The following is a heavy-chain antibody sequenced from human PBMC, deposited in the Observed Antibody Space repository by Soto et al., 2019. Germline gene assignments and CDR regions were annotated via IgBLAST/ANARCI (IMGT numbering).Heavy chain of an antibody. Sequence: PSETLSLTCTVSGDSIGTTHSYWAWIRQSPGQGLEWIGNIHYSGSTYYMPSLRSRVTLSVDTSKNQFSLRLTSVTAEDTAVYYWARHEGNGNVWPLDYWGQGILVTVSS. J-gene: IGHJ4*02. V-gene: IGHV4-39*01. CDR3: ARHEGNGNVWPLDY. CDR2: IHYSGST. D-gene: IGHD2-8*01. CDR1: GDSIGTTHSY.